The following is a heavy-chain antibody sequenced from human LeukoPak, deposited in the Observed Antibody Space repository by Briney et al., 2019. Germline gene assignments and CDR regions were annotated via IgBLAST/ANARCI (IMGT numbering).Heavy chain of an antibody. Sequence: SETLSLTCAVYGGSFSGYYWSWIRQPPGKGLEWIGEINHSGSTNYNPSLKSRVTISVDTSKNQFSLKLSSVTAADTAVYYCARDWGVTRRGMDVWGQGTTVTVSS. CDR2: INHSGST. V-gene: IGHV4-34*01. CDR3: ARDWGVTRRGMDV. D-gene: IGHD4-17*01. J-gene: IGHJ6*02. CDR1: GGSFSGYY.